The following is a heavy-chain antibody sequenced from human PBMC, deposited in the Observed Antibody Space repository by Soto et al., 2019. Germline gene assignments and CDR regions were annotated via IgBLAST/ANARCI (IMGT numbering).Heavy chain of an antibody. Sequence: PSETLSLTCAVYGGSFSGYYWSWIRQPPGKGLEWIGEINHSGSTNYNPSLKSRVTISVDTSKNQFSLKLSSVTAADTAVYYCAREGGSGSYPAYWFDPWGQGTLVTVS. CDR1: GGSFSGYY. J-gene: IGHJ5*02. D-gene: IGHD1-26*01. CDR3: AREGGSGSYPAYWFDP. V-gene: IGHV4-34*01. CDR2: INHSGST.